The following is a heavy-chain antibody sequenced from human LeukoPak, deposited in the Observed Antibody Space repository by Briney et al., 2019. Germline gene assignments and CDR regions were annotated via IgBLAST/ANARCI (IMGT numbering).Heavy chain of an antibody. D-gene: IGHD6-13*01. CDR1: GYTFTSYG. CDR2: ISAYNGNT. Sequence: ASVKVSCKASGYTFTSYGISWVRQAPGQGLEWMGWISAYNGNTNYAQKLQGRVTMTTDTSTSTAYMELRSLRSDDTAVYYCARDHSWAAAGTLFDYWGQGTLVTVSS. CDR3: ARDHSWAAAGTLFDY. J-gene: IGHJ4*02. V-gene: IGHV1-18*01.